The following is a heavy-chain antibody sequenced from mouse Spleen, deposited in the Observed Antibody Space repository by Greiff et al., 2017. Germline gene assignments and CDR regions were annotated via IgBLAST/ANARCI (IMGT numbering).Heavy chain of an antibody. J-gene: IGHJ4*01. CDR3: ASYGGYAMDY. CDR1: GYTFSSYT. CDR2: INPSSGYT. D-gene: IGHD1-1*01. V-gene: IGHV1-4*01. Sequence: VQPQQSGAELGRPGALVKMFRKASGYTFSSYTMHRVKQRPGQGLEWIGYINPSSGYTKYNQKFKDKATLTADKSSSTAYMQLSSLTSEDSAVYYCASYGGYAMDYWGQGTSVTVSS.